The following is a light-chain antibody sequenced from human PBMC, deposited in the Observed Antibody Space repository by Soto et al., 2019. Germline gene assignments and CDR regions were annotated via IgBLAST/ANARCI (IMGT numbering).Light chain of an antibody. J-gene: IGLJ2*01. CDR1: SSDIGIYNY. Sequence: QSALTQSRSVSGSPGQSVTISCSGSSSDIGIYNYVSWYQHHPGKVPKVLIYDVNKRPSGVPDRFSGSKSGNTASLTISGLQADDEADYYCCSYAGRYTMVFGEGTKLTVL. V-gene: IGLV2-11*01. CDR2: DVN. CDR3: CSYAGRYTMV.